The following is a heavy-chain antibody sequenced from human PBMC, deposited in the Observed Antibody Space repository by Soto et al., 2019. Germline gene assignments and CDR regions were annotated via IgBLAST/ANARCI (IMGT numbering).Heavy chain of an antibody. J-gene: IGHJ4*02. Sequence: LRLSCAASGFTFSSYGMHWVRQAPGKGLEWVAVIWYDGSNKYYADSVKGRFTISRDNSKNTLYLQMNSLRAEDTAVYYCARDSYGSGKFDYWGQGTLVTVSS. CDR1: GFTFSSYG. V-gene: IGHV3-33*01. CDR2: IWYDGSNK. CDR3: ARDSYGSGKFDY. D-gene: IGHD2-15*01.